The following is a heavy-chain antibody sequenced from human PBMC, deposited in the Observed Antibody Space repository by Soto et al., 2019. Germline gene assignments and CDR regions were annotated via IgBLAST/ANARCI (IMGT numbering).Heavy chain of an antibody. J-gene: IGHJ3*02. Sequence: QLQLQESGSGLVKPSQTLSLTCAVSGGSISSGGYSWSWIRQPPGKGLEWIGYIYHSGSTYYNPSLTSRVTISVARSKTQFSLQLSSVTAAATAVYYFATPPDIWGQGTMVTVSS. V-gene: IGHV4-30-2*01. CDR2: IYHSGST. CDR3: ATPPDI. CDR1: GGSISSGGYS.